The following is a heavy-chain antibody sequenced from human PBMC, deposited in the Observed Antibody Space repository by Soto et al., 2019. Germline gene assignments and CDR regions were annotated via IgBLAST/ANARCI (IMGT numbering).Heavy chain of an antibody. J-gene: IGHJ4*02. Sequence: GVFQRLSRASSGSPFIDYVMHVVRQAPGKGLERVAVIWYDGSNKYYADSVKGRFTISRDNSKDTLYLQMNSLRADDTAVYYCARDLGYFDFWGQGTLVTFSS. CDR3: ARDLGYFDF. CDR1: GSPFIDYV. V-gene: IGHV3-33*08. CDR2: IWYDGSNK.